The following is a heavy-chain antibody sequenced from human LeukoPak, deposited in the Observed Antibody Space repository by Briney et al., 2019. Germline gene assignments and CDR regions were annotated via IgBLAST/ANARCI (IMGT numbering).Heavy chain of an antibody. V-gene: IGHV3-23*01. CDR2: ISGTGYNT. CDR3: AKHVSGSLFYFDY. Sequence: GGSLRLSCAASGFTFRNCDMRWVRQAPGKGLVWVSGISGTGYNTYYADSVKGRFTISRDNSRNTLYLQMNSLGAEDTALYYCAKHVSGSLFYFDYWGQRTLVTVSS. CDR1: GFTFRNCD. J-gene: IGHJ4*02. D-gene: IGHD3-10*01.